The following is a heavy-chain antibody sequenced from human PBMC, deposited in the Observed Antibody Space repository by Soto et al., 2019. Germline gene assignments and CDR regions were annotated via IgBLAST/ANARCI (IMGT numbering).Heavy chain of an antibody. Sequence: ASVTVSCKASGYTFTGYYMHWVRQAPGQGLEWMGWINPNSGGTNYAQKFQGRVTMTRDTSISTAYMELSRLRSDDTAVYYCARDKYYDFWSGYFGRNYYYGMDVWGQGTTVTVSS. D-gene: IGHD3-3*01. CDR3: ARDKYYDFWSGYFGRNYYYGMDV. V-gene: IGHV1-2*02. CDR1: GYTFTGYY. CDR2: INPNSGGT. J-gene: IGHJ6*02.